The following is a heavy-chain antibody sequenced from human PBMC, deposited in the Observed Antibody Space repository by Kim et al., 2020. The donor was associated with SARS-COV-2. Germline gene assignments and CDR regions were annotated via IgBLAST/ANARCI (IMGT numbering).Heavy chain of an antibody. D-gene: IGHD3-3*01. CDR3: AKDRAYDFWSGDMDV. Sequence: GGSLRLSCAASGFTFSSYAMSWVRQAPGKGLEWVSAISGSGGSTYYADSVKGRFTISRDNSKNTLYLQMNSLRAEDTAVYYCAKDRAYDFWSGDMDVWGKGTTVTVSS. CDR1: GFTFSSYA. V-gene: IGHV3-23*01. CDR2: ISGSGGST. J-gene: IGHJ6*03.